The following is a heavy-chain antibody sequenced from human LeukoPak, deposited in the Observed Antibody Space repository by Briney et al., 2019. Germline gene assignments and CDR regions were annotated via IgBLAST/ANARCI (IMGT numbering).Heavy chain of an antibody. J-gene: IGHJ4*02. CDR1: GLTFNTYA. V-gene: IGHV3-30*07. CDR3: TRSGRGAFFKAYFDY. D-gene: IGHD2/OR15-2a*01. CDR2: ISYDGSKK. Sequence: PGRSLRLSCAASGLTFNTYAMHWVRQAPGKGLEWVAVISYDGSKKFYADSVKGRFTISRDKLNDMLYLQMSSLRDDDTGVYYCTRSGRGAFFKAYFDYWAREPWSPSPQ.